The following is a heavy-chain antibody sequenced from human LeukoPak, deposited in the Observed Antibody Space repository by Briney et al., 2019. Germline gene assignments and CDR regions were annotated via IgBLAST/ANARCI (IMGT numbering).Heavy chain of an antibody. J-gene: IGHJ4*02. CDR3: ARYVPIAAAGTLFDY. CDR2: ISAYNGNT. D-gene: IGHD6-13*01. V-gene: IGHV1-18*01. Sequence: GASVKFSCKASGYTFTSYGISWVRQAPGQGLEWMGWISAYNGNTNYAQKLQGRVTMTTDTSTSTAYMELRSLRSDDTAVYYCARYVPIAAAGTLFDYWGQGTLVTVSS. CDR1: GYTFTSYG.